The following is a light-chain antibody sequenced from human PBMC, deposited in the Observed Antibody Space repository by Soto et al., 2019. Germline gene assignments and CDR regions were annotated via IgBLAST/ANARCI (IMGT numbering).Light chain of an antibody. CDR1: QSIGSS. Sequence: EIVLTQSPATLSLSPGERATLSCRASQSIGSSLAWYQHKPGQAPSLLIYDVSHRATGVPARFSGSGYGTDFTLTIASLDPEDFAVYYCQQRTPGRGVPFGPGTKVEI. CDR3: QQRTPGRGVP. J-gene: IGKJ3*01. CDR2: DVS. V-gene: IGKV3-11*01.